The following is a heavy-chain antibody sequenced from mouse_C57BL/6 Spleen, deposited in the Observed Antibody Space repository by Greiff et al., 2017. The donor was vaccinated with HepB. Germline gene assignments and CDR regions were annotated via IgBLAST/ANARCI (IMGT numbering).Heavy chain of an antibody. CDR3: ARHYGRNCYSMDY. Sequence: VQLQQSGAELVRPGSSVKLSCKASGYTFTSYWMHWVKQRPIQGLEWIGNIDPSDSETHYNQKFKDKATLTVDKSSSTAYMQLSSLTSEDSAVYDCARHYGRNCYSMDYWGQGTSVTVSA. CDR1: GYTFTSYW. J-gene: IGHJ4*01. CDR2: IDPSDSET. D-gene: IGHD1-1*01. V-gene: IGHV1-52*01.